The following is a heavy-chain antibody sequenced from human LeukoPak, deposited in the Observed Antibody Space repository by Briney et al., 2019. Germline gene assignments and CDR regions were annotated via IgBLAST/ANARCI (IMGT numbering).Heavy chain of an antibody. CDR2: ISSNGGST. Sequence: GESLKISCSASGFTFSSYAMHWVRQAPGKGLEYVSAISSNGGSTYYADSVKGRFTISRDNSKNTLYLQMSSLRAEDTAVYYCVKDLYDSSGYYYRSFDYWGQGTLVTVSS. CDR1: GFTFSSYA. V-gene: IGHV3-64D*09. CDR3: VKDLYDSSGYYYRSFDY. D-gene: IGHD3-22*01. J-gene: IGHJ4*02.